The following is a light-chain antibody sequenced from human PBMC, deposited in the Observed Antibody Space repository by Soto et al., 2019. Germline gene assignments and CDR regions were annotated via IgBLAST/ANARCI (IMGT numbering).Light chain of an antibody. CDR1: ESVGSN. CDR3: QQYNNWPHT. J-gene: IGKJ2*01. Sequence: ETVMTQSPATLSVSPGERATISCRASESVGSNLAWYQQKPGQAPRLLIHEASTTASGIPARFSGSGSGTEFTLTISSLQSEDFAVYYCQQYNNWPHTFGPGTKLEIK. CDR2: EAS. V-gene: IGKV3-15*01.